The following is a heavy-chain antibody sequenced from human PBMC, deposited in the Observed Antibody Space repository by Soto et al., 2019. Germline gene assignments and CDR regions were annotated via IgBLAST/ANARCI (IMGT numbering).Heavy chain of an antibody. V-gene: IGHV1-18*04. J-gene: IGHJ4*02. D-gene: IGHD2-21*01. Sequence: ASVKVSCHASGYTFTSSSYGISWVRQAPGHGLEWMGWISGYNGNTNYAQKLQGRVTMTTDTSTSTAYMELGSLRSDDTAGNKCARHSWSNSVGDGYLRPIDHWRQG. CDR3: ARHSWSNSVGDGYLRPIDH. CDR2: ISGYNGNT. CDR1: GYTFTSSSYG.